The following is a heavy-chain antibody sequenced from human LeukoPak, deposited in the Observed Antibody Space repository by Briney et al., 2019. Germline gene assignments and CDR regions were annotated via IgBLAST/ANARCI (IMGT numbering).Heavy chain of an antibody. D-gene: IGHD3-3*01. CDR3: VGGMEWLSLGDHEDY. Sequence: AGGSLRLSCAASGFTFNSYNMNWVRQAPGKGLEWVSAISSFSSFTNYADSVKGRFTISRDNAKNSLYLQMNSLRAEDTAVYYCVGGMEWLSLGDHEDYWGQGTLVTVSS. CDR2: ISSFSSFT. CDR1: GFTFNSYN. J-gene: IGHJ4*02. V-gene: IGHV3-21*01.